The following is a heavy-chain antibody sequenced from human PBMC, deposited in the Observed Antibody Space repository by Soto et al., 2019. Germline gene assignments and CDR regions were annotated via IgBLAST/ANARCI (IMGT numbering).Heavy chain of an antibody. CDR1: GFTVSSNY. Sequence: EVQLVESGGGLIQPGGSLRLSCAASGFTVSSNYMSWVRQAPGKGLEWVSVIYSGGSTYYADSVKGRFTISRDNSKNTLYLQMNSLRAEDTAVYYCARDLWDIAAAGSDAFDIWGQGTMVTVSS. D-gene: IGHD6-13*01. V-gene: IGHV3-53*01. CDR3: ARDLWDIAAAGSDAFDI. CDR2: IYSGGST. J-gene: IGHJ3*02.